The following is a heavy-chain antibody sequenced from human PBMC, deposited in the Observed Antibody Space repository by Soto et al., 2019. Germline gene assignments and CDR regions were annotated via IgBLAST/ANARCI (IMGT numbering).Heavy chain of an antibody. V-gene: IGHV4-59*01. CDR3: ARDRTRYFDWADYGMDV. CDR1: CGSINSYY. J-gene: IGHJ6*02. CDR2: IYYSGST. D-gene: IGHD3-9*01. Sequence: SATLSLTGTVSCGSINSYYWIWIRQPPGEGLEWIGYIYYSGSTNYNPSLKSRVTISVDTSKNQFSLKLSSVTAADTAVYYCARDRTRYFDWADYGMDVWGQGTTVTVSS.